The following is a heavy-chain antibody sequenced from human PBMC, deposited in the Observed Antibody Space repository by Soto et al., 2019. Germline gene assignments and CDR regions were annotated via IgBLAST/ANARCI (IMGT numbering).Heavy chain of an antibody. CDR3: GRHPPTPGHNGYLDP. V-gene: IGHV5-51*01. D-gene: IGHD1-7*01. Sequence: PGESLKISCEASGYSFSTYWIGWVRQMPGKGLEWVGLIYAANSETRYSPSFQGQVTLSVDKSINTAYLQWSSLKASDTAIYYCGRHPPTPGHNGYLDPLGQGTLVTVSS. CDR2: IYAANSET. CDR1: GYSFSTYW. J-gene: IGHJ5*02.